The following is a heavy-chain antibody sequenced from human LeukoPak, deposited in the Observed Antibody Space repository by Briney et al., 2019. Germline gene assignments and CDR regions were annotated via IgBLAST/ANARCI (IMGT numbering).Heavy chain of an antibody. CDR3: ARDIVVVPAARSAFDP. CDR1: GYTFTSYY. Sequence: ASVKVSCKASGYTFTSYYMHWVRQAPGQGLEWMGIINPSGGSTSYAQKFQGRVTMTRDTSTGTVYMELSSLRSEDTAVYYCARDIVVVPAARSAFDPWGQGTLVTVSS. D-gene: IGHD2-2*01. CDR2: INPSGGST. J-gene: IGHJ5*02. V-gene: IGHV1-46*03.